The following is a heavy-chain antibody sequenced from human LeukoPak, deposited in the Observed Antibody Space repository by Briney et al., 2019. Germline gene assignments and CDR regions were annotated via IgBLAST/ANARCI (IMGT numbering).Heavy chain of an antibody. CDR2: IKHDGSEK. V-gene: IGHV3-7*01. Sequence: GGSLRLSCAASGFIFTNYFMSWVSQAPGKGLEWVASIKHDGSEKYYVDSVRGRFTISRDNTKNSLYLQMSSLRAEDTAVYYCATDRGWRTSGYYLYYFEYWGQGTLVTFSS. J-gene: IGHJ4*02. CDR3: ATDRGWRTSGYYLYYFEY. CDR1: GFIFTNYF. D-gene: IGHD3-3*01.